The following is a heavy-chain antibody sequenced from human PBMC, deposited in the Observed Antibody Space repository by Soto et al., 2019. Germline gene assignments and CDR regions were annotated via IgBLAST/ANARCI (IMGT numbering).Heavy chain of an antibody. Sequence: GSLRLSCSASGFTFSSYSMNWVRQAPGKGLEWVSSISSGSSYIYYADSVKGRFTISRDNAKNSLYLQMNSLRAEDTAVYYCARSSGGSGKLWNYYGMDVWGQGT. CDR3: ARSSGGSGKLWNYYGMDV. CDR2: ISSGSSYI. CDR1: GFTFSSYS. J-gene: IGHJ6*02. D-gene: IGHD3-10*01. V-gene: IGHV3-21*06.